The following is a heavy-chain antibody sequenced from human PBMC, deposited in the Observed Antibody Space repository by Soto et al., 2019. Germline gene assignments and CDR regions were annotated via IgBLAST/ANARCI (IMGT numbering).Heavy chain of an antibody. Sequence: EVQLLESGGGLVQPGGSLRLSCAASGFTFSSYAMSWVRQAPGKGLEWVSTITGSGGSTYYADSMKGRFTISRDNSKNTLCLQMNSLRGEDTAVYYCAKGGGPNYYYYMDVWGIGTTVSVSS. CDR3: AKGGGPNYYYYMDV. CDR1: GFTFSSYA. J-gene: IGHJ6*03. CDR2: ITGSGGST. V-gene: IGHV3-23*01. D-gene: IGHD2-15*01.